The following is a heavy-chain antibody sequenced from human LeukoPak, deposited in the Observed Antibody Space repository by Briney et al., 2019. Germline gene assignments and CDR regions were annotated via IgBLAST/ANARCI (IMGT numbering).Heavy chain of an antibody. V-gene: IGHV1-2*02. CDR2: INPNSGGT. CDR1: GYTFTSYY. D-gene: IGHD1-26*01. CDR3: ALIVGATPYYYYYMDV. Sequence: ASVKVSCKASGYTFTSYYMHWVRQAPGQGLEWMGWINPNSGGTNYAQKFQGRVTMTRDTSISTAYMELSRLRSDDTAVYYCALIVGATPYYYYYMDVWGKGATVTVSS. J-gene: IGHJ6*03.